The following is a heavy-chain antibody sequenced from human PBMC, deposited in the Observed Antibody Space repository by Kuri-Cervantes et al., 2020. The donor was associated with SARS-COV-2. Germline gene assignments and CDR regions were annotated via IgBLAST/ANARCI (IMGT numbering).Heavy chain of an antibody. V-gene: IGHV3-30-3*01. CDR1: GFTFSSYA. CDR2: ISYDGSNK. J-gene: IGHJ4*02. Sequence: LSLTCAASGFTFSSYAMHWVRQAPGKGLEWVAVISYDGSNKYYADSVKGRFTISRDNSKNTLYLQMNSLRAEDTAVYYCARERSDYYDSRPDYWGQGTLVTVSS. CDR3: ARERSDYYDSRPDY. D-gene: IGHD3-22*01.